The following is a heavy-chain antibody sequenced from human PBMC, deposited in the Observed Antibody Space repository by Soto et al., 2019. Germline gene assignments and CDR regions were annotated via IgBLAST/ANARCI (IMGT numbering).Heavy chain of an antibody. J-gene: IGHJ5*02. CDR3: ARANTIFGVLNLSWLDP. Sequence: PSETLSLTCAVSGESITSGDYSWSWIRQSPGKGLEWIGYIYHSGSTYYNPSLTSRVTISVDKSRQQFSLRLNSVTAADAAVYYCARANTIFGVLNLSWLDPWGQGILVTASS. D-gene: IGHD3-3*01. CDR2: IYHSGST. V-gene: IGHV4-30-2*06. CDR1: GESITSGDYS.